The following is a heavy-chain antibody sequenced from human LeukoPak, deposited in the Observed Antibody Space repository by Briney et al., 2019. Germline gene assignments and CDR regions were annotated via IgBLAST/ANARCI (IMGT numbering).Heavy chain of an antibody. CDR3: ARGVSYAMDV. V-gene: IGHV1-3*03. CDR2: INGGNGNA. J-gene: IGHJ6*02. Sequence: GASVKVSCKASGYTSTSYAIHWVRQAPGQRLEWMGWINGGNGNAKYSQEFQGRVTITRDTSANTAYMELSSLRSEDMALYYCARGVSYAMDVWGQGTTVTVAS. CDR1: GYTSTSYA.